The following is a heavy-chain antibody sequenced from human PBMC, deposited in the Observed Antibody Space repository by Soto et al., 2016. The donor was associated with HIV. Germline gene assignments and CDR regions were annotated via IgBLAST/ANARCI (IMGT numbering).Heavy chain of an antibody. CDR1: GGSFSGHY. V-gene: IGHV4-34*02. CDR2: ITHFGRT. D-gene: IGHD2-2*01. J-gene: IGHJ3*02. CDR3: VRPTTMTSDAFDI. Sequence: QVQLQQWGAGLLKPSETLSLKCAVYGGSFSGHYWSWIRQFPGQGLEWIGEITHFGRTNYNPSLKGRVSLPVDTSKNQFSLKMDSVTAADTAVYYCVRPTTMTSDAFDIWGQGTLVTVS.